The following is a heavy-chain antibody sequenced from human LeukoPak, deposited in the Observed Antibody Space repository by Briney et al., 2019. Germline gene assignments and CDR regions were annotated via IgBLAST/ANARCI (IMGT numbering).Heavy chain of an antibody. Sequence: GGSLRLSCAASGFTVSSNYMSWVRQAPGKGLEWVSVIYSGGSTYYADSVKGRFTISRDNSKNTLYLQMNSLRAEDTAVYYCARVSVDTMVRGVIDYWGQGTLVTVSS. D-gene: IGHD3-10*01. CDR3: ARVSVDTMVRGVIDY. V-gene: IGHV3-53*01. CDR2: IYSGGST. CDR1: GFTVSSNY. J-gene: IGHJ4*02.